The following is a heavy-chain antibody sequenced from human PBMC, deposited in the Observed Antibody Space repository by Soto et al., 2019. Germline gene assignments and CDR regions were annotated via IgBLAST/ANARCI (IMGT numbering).Heavy chain of an antibody. Sequence: QVQLQESGPGLVKPSETLSLTCTVSDDSSSSYTWSWIRQPPGRRLEWIGYIDSNRGTSYNPSLQSRVTISIDTTTRQFSPKLGPVTATEPAVYYCGSQLSGRLHGLVDVWGQGTTVTVSS. CDR3: GSQLSGRLHGLVDV. CDR1: DDSSSSYT. CDR2: IDSNRGT. V-gene: IGHV4-59*08. J-gene: IGHJ6*02. D-gene: IGHD4-4*01.